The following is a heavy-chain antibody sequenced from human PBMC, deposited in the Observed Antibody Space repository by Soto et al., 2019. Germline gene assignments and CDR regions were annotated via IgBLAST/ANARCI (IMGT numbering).Heavy chain of an antibody. CDR1: GSNFSSYA. Sequence: ASVKVSCKASGSNFSSYAISWVRQAPGQGLDWMGWINPNSGGTTYAQKFQGRVTMSRDTSISTAYMELSRLRSDDTAVYYCALGYCSGGSCHYYGMDVWGQGTTVTVSS. V-gene: IGHV1-2*02. J-gene: IGHJ6*02. D-gene: IGHD2-15*01. CDR3: ALGYCSGGSCHYYGMDV. CDR2: INPNSGGT.